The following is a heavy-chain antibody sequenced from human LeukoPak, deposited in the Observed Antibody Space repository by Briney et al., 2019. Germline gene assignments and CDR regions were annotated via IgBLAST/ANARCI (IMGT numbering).Heavy chain of an antibody. V-gene: IGHV3-23*01. CDR3: AKDYVVGSIDY. CDR1: GFTFSSFA. Sequence: GGSLRLSCAASGFTFSSFALSWIRQAPGKGLEWVSSIDKIGVGTYYADSVRGRFTISRDNSKNTLFLQMNSLRAEDSAVYYCAKDYVVGSIDYWGQGTLVTVSS. CDR2: IDKIGVGT. J-gene: IGHJ4*02. D-gene: IGHD2-21*01.